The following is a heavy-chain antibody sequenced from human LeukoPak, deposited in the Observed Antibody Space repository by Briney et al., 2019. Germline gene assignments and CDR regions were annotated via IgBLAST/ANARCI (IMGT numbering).Heavy chain of an antibody. V-gene: IGHV4-59*01. D-gene: IGHD6-13*01. CDR1: GGSMTNYY. J-gene: IGHJ4*02. CDR3: ARGDTNIAAAGIDY. CDR2: IYYSGST. Sequence: PSETLSLTCTVSGGSMTNYYWSWIRQPPGKGLEWIGYIYYSGSTNYNPSLKSRVTISVDTSKNQFSLKLSSVTAADTAVYYCARGDTNIAAAGIDYWGQGTLVTVSS.